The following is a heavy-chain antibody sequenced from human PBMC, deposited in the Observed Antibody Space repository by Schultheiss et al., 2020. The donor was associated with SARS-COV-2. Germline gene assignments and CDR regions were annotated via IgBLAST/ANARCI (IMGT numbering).Heavy chain of an antibody. D-gene: IGHD6-13*01. J-gene: IGHJ4*02. V-gene: IGHV1-18*04. CDR2: ISAYNGNT. CDR3: ARDRDSSSWQGGY. CDR1: GYTFTSYG. Sequence: GESLKISCKASGYTFTSYGISWVRQAPGQGLEWMGWISAYNGNTNYAQKLQGRVTMTTDTSTSTAYMELSRLRSDDTAVYYCARDRDSSSWQGGYWGQGTLVTVSS.